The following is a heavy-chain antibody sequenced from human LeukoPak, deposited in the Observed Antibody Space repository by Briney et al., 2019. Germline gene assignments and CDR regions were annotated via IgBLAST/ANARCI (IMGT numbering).Heavy chain of an antibody. V-gene: IGHV3-30*02. J-gene: IGHJ4*02. CDR2: IRYDGSNK. CDR1: GFTFSSYG. D-gene: IGHD3-3*01. Sequence: GGSLRLSCAASGFTFSSYGMHWVRQAPGKGLEWVAFIRYDGSNKYYADSMKGRFTISRDNSKNTLYLQMNSLRAEDTAVYYCAKDNDFWSGYYFDYWGQGTLVTVSS. CDR3: AKDNDFWSGYYFDY.